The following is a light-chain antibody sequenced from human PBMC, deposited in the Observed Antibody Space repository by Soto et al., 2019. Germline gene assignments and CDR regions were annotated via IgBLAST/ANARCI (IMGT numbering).Light chain of an antibody. V-gene: IGKV1-5*02. J-gene: IGKJ1*01. CDR1: QSISTL. CDR2: GAS. CDR3: QQYNTYST. Sequence: DTQMTQSPSTLSASVGERVTIICRASQSISTLLAWYQQKPGKAPKLLISGASSLESGVPSRFSGSGSGTEFTLTISSLQPDDFATYYCQQYNTYSTFGQGTKVDI.